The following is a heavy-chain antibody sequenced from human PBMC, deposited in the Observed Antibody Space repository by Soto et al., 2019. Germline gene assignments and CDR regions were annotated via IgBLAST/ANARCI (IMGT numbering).Heavy chain of an antibody. CDR1: GSTFSSYS. CDR2: ISSSSSYI. Sequence: GGSLRLSCAASGSTFSSYSMNWVRQAPGKGLEWVSSISSSSSYIYYADSVKGRFTISRDNAKNSLYLQMNSLRAEDTAVYYGARDSRYYDFWSGYYSTYYYGMDVWGQGTTVTVSS. V-gene: IGHV3-21*01. J-gene: IGHJ6*02. D-gene: IGHD3-3*01. CDR3: ARDSRYYDFWSGYYSTYYYGMDV.